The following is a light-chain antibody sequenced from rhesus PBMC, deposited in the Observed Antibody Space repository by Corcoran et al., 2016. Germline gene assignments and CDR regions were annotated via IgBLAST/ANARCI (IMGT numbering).Light chain of an antibody. V-gene: IGLV6-92*01. J-gene: IGLJ6*01. CDR2: RDD. Sequence: VSGSPGQTVTISCTRNSGDIYNTYVFWYQHRPGSAPTTVIYRDDQRPPGVPERFSGSIDSPSNYASLTISGLKSEDEADYYCQSYDSRTYVFGSGTKLTVL. CDR1: SGDIYNTY. CDR3: QSYDSRTYV.